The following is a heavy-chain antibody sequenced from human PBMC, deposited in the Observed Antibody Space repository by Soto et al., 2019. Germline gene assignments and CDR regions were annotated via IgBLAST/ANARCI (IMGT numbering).Heavy chain of an antibody. J-gene: IGHJ4*02. CDR3: AREGSRGDYDY. CDR1: GDSISSGGYS. Sequence: PSETLSLTCAVSGDSISSGGYSWSWIRQPPGKGLEWIGYIYHSGSTYYNPSLKSRVTISVYRSKNQFSLKLSSVTAADTAVYYCAREGSRGDYDYWGQGTLVTVSS. D-gene: IGHD4-17*01. V-gene: IGHV4-30-2*01. CDR2: IYHSGST.